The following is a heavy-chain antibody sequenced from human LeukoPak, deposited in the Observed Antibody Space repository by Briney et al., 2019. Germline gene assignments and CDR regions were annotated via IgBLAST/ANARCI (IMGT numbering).Heavy chain of an antibody. J-gene: IGHJ4*02. D-gene: IGHD2-2*01. CDR2: ISGSGGST. V-gene: IGHV3-23*01. CDR1: GFTFSSYA. Sequence: GGSLRLSYAASGFTFSSYAMSWVRQAPGKGLEWVSAISGSGGSTYYADSVKGRFTISRDNSKNTLYLQMNSLRAEDTAVYYCARGGIGYCSSTSCYGFDYWGQGTLVTVSS. CDR3: ARGGIGYCSSTSCYGFDY.